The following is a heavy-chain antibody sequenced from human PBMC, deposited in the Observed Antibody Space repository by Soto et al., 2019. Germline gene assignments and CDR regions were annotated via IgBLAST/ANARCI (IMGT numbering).Heavy chain of an antibody. Sequence: GSLRLSCAASGFTFSSYSMNWVRQAPGKGLEWVSSISSASSYTYYADSVKGRFTISRDNAKNSLFLQMNSLRAEDTAVYYCARVKTGSAAGIGSPADYWGQGTLVTVSS. CDR2: ISSASSYT. D-gene: IGHD6-13*01. J-gene: IGHJ4*02. CDR1: GFTFSSYS. V-gene: IGHV3-21*01. CDR3: ARVKTGSAAGIGSPADY.